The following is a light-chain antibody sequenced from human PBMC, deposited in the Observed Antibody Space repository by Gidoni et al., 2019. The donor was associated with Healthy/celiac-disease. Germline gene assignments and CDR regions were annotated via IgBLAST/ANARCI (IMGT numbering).Light chain of an antibody. Sequence: EIVLTQSPATLSFSPGERATLSCGASQSVSSSYLAWYQQKPGLAPRLLIYDASSRATGIPDRFRGRGSGTDFTLTISRLEPEDFAVYYCQQYGSSPITFGQGTRLEIK. CDR1: QSVSSSY. J-gene: IGKJ5*01. CDR2: DAS. V-gene: IGKV3D-20*01. CDR3: QQYGSSPIT.